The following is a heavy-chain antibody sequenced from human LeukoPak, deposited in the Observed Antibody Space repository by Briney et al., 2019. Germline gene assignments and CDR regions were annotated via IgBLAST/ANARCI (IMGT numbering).Heavy chain of an antibody. V-gene: IGHV4-39*07. CDR2: IYYMGST. CDR3: ARGYSGYDYYYYYYYMDV. D-gene: IGHD5-12*01. Sequence: PSETLSLTCSVSGGSISSSNYYWGWVRQPPGKGPQWIGTIYYMGSTKYNPSLKSRVTISVDKSKNQFSLKLSSVTAADTAVYYCARGYSGYDYYYYYYYMDVWGKGTTVTVSS. CDR1: GGSISSSNYY. J-gene: IGHJ6*03.